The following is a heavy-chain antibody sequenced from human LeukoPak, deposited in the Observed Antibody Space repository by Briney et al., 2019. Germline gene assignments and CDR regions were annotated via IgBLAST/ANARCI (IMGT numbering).Heavy chain of an antibody. CDR2: ISAYNGNT. Sequence: GASVKVSCKASGYTFTSYGISWVRQAPGQGLEWMGWISAYNGNTNYAQKLQGRVTMTTDTSTSTAYTELRSLRSDDTAVYYCARASPEETYYDFYYYYYYYMDVWGKGTTVTVSS. J-gene: IGHJ6*03. CDR1: GYTFTSYG. D-gene: IGHD3-3*01. V-gene: IGHV1-18*01. CDR3: ARASPEETYYDFYYYYYYYMDV.